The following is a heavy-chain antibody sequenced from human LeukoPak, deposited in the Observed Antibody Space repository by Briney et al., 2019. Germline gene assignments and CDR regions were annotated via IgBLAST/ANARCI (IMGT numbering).Heavy chain of an antibody. CDR3: AKTYSSGAMSLYFDY. D-gene: IGHD6-19*01. CDR2: ISYDGSNK. J-gene: IGHJ4*02. Sequence: GGSLRLSCAASGFTFSSNGMHWVRQAPGKGLEWVAVISYDGSNKYYADSVKGRFTISRDNSKNTLYLQMNSLRAEDTAVYYCAKTYSSGAMSLYFDYWGQGTLVTVSS. CDR1: GFTFSSNG. V-gene: IGHV3-30*18.